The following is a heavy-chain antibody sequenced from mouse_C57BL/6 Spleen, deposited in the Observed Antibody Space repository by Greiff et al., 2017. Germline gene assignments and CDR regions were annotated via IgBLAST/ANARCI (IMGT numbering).Heavy chain of an antibody. CDR2: ISSGGSYT. J-gene: IGHJ4*01. CDR1: GFTFSSYG. D-gene: IGHD2-5*01. Sequence: EVMLMESGGDLVKPGGSLKLSCAASGFTFSSYGMSWVRQTPDKRLEWVATISSGGSYTYYPDSVKGRFTISRDNAKNTLYLQMSSLKSEDTAMYYCARQDGSTIVTTSDAMDYWGQGTSVTVSS. V-gene: IGHV5-6*01. CDR3: ARQDGSTIVTTSDAMDY.